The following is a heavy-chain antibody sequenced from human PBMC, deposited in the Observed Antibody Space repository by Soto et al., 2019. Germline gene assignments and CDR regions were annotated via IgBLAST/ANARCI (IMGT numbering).Heavy chain of an antibody. CDR2: VYYTGTT. D-gene: IGHD6-13*01. Sequence: QVQLQESGPGLLNPSETLSLTCTVSGGSISSYFYIWVRQPPGKGLEWIGSVYYTGTTDYNPSLKSRVTISVDTSKTQFSLNLRSVTAADTAVYYCARDLAAVPRAVDYWGRGTLVTVSS. J-gene: IGHJ4*02. CDR1: GGSISSYF. V-gene: IGHV4-59*01. CDR3: ARDLAAVPRAVDY.